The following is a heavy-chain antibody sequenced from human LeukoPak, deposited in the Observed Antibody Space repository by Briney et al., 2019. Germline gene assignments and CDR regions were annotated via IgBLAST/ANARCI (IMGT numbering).Heavy chain of an antibody. V-gene: IGHV3-48*03. Sequence: PGGSLRLSCAASGFTFSSYEMNWVRQAPGKGLEWVPYISSSGSTIYYADSVKGRFTISRDNAKNSLYLQMNSLRAEDTAVYYCASSSWYPLFDYWGQGTLVTVSS. CDR3: ASSSWYPLFDY. D-gene: IGHD6-13*01. J-gene: IGHJ4*02. CDR1: GFTFSSYE. CDR2: ISSSGSTI.